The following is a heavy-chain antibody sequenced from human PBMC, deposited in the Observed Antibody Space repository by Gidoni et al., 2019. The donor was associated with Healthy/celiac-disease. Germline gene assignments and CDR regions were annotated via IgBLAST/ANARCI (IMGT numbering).Heavy chain of an antibody. CDR1: GGSISSGGYY. J-gene: IGHJ4*02. Sequence: PSQTLSLTCTVSGGSISSGGYYWSWIRQHPGKGLGWIGYIYYSGSTYYNPSLKSRVTISVDTSKNQFSLKLSSVSAADTAVYYCARLFSSRRNRTFDYWGQGTLVTVSS. CDR3: ARLFSSRRNRTFDY. V-gene: IGHV4-31*03. CDR2: IYYSGST. D-gene: IGHD1-1*01.